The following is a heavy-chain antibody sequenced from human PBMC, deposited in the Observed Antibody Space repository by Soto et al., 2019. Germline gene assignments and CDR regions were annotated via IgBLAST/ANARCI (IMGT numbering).Heavy chain of an antibody. V-gene: IGHV2-5*02. D-gene: IGHD6-13*01. CDR1: GFSLSTSGVG. J-gene: IGHJ4*02. CDR3: AHSLIHSWGSRGAFDY. CDR2: IYWDDDK. Sequence: QITLKESGPTLVKPTQTLTLTCTFSGFSLSTSGVGVGWIRQPPGKALEWLALIYWDDDKRYSPSLKSRLTLTKDTTINQVGLTRPSKDPVDTATYYCAHSLIHSWGSRGAFDYWGQGTLVTVSS.